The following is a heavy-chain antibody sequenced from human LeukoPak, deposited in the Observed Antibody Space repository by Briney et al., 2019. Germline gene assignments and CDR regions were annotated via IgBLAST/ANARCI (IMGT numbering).Heavy chain of an antibody. CDR2: ISAYSGNT. Sequence: ASVKVSCKASGYTFTSYGISWVRQAPGQGLEWMGWISAYSGNTNYAQKLQGRVTMTTDTSTSTAYMELRSLRSDDTAVYYCARDPVYYYDSSGYYYKTNWFDPWGQGTLVTVSS. V-gene: IGHV1-18*01. CDR3: ARDPVYYYDSSGYYYKTNWFDP. J-gene: IGHJ5*02. D-gene: IGHD3-22*01. CDR1: GYTFTSYG.